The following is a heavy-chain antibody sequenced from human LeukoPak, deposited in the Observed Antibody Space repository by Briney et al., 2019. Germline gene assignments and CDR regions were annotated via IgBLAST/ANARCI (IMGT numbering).Heavy chain of an antibody. CDR1: GGSFSGYY. Sequence: PSETLSLTCAVYGGSFSGYYWSWIRQPPGKGLEWIGYIYYSGSTNYNPSLKSRVTISVDTSKNQFSLKLSSVTAADTAVYYCARGGGYDSSGPFPFDPWGQGTLVTVSS. CDR3: ARGGGYDSSGPFPFDP. J-gene: IGHJ5*02. D-gene: IGHD3-22*01. CDR2: IYYSGST. V-gene: IGHV4-59*01.